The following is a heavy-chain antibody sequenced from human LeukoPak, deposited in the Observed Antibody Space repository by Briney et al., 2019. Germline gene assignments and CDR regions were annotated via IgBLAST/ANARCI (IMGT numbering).Heavy chain of an antibody. Sequence: GGSLRLSCAVSGFTFSTYWMSWVRQAPGKGLEWVANIKQDGSERYYVDSTKGRFTISRDNAKNSLYLQMNSLRAEDTAVYYCARDEYSVFDYWGQGTLVTVSS. CDR2: IKQDGSER. J-gene: IGHJ4*02. V-gene: IGHV3-7*01. D-gene: IGHD6-6*01. CDR1: GFTFSTYW. CDR3: ARDEYSVFDY.